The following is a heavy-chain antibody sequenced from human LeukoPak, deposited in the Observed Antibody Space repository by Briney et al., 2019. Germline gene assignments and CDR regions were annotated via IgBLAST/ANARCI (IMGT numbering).Heavy chain of an antibody. Sequence: PGGSLRLSCAASGFTFSSYWMHWVRQAPGKGLVWVSRCNSDGSSTSYADSVKGRFTISRDNAKNTLYLQMNSLKTEDTAVYYCTTTSPVTGTSSGYWGQGTLVTVSS. V-gene: IGHV3-74*01. CDR2: CNSDGSST. CDR3: TTTSPVTGTSSGY. CDR1: GFTFSSYW. D-gene: IGHD1-7*01. J-gene: IGHJ4*02.